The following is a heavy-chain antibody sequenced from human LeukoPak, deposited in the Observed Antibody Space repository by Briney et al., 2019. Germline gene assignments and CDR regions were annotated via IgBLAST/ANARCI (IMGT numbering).Heavy chain of an antibody. CDR3: AKSYSSGIYGMDV. CDR2: VSWNNGLI. CDR1: GFTFDDYA. Sequence: GGSLRLSCAASGFTFDDYAMHWVRPAPGKGLEWVSGVSWNNGLIGYGDSVRDRFTISRDNAKNSLYLQMNSLRAEDTALYYCAKSYSSGIYGMDVWGQGTTVTVSS. D-gene: IGHD6-19*01. V-gene: IGHV3-9*01. J-gene: IGHJ6*02.